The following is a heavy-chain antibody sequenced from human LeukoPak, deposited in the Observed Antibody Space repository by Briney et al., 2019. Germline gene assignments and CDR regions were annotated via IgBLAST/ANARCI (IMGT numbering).Heavy chain of an antibody. V-gene: IGHV1-69*04. Sequence: ASVKVSCKASGYTFTTYYMHWERQAPGQGLEWMGRIIPILGIANYAQKFQGRVTITADKSTSTAYMELSSLRSEDTAVYYCARESVVHSSSWYDYCYYGMDVWGQGTTVTVSS. CDR2: IIPILGIA. CDR1: GYTFTTYY. CDR3: ARESVVHSSSWYDYCYYGMDV. J-gene: IGHJ6*02. D-gene: IGHD6-13*01.